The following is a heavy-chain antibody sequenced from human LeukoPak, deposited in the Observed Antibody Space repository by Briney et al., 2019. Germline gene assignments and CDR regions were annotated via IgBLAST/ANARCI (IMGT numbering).Heavy chain of an antibody. V-gene: IGHV4-59*08. CDR3: ARGLAGIVGAKVFDP. Sequence: SETLSLTCTVSGGSISSYYWSWIRQPPGKGLEWIGYIYYSGSTNYNPSLTSRVTISVDTSKNQFSLKQSSVTAADTAVYYCARGLAGIVGAKVFDPWGQGTLVTVSS. CDR2: IYYSGST. CDR1: GGSISSYY. J-gene: IGHJ5*02. D-gene: IGHD1-26*01.